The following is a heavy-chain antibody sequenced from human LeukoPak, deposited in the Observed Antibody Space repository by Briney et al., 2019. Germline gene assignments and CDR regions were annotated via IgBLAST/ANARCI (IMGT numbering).Heavy chain of an antibody. D-gene: IGHD5-18*01. V-gene: IGHV1-18*01. CDR1: GYTFTSYG. J-gene: IGHJ3*02. CDR2: ISAYNGNT. CDR3: AREQPSYEYAFDI. Sequence: GASVKVSCKASGYTFTSYGISWVRQAPGQGLEWMGWISAYNGNTNYAQSLQGRVTMTTDTSTSTAYMELKSLRSDDTAVYYCAREQPSYEYAFDIWGQGTMVTVSS.